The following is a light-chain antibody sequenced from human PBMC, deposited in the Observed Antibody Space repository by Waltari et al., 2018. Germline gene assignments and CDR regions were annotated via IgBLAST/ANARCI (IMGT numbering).Light chain of an antibody. CDR1: HIVSTTY. J-gene: IGKJ1*01. V-gene: IGKV3-20*01. CDR3: QQYGASPT. Sequence: EIVLTQSPGTLSLSPGERATLSCRTSHIVSTTYLGWYQQKPGQAPRLLIYGTSTRATGIPDRFSGSGSGTDFTLTISRLEPEDFAVYFCQQYGASPTFGQGTKVEIK. CDR2: GTS.